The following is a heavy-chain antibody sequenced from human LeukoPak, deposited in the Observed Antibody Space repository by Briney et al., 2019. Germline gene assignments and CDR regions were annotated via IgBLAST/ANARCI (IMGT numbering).Heavy chain of an antibody. CDR3: AKSLYGGCDY. CDR1: GFTFSSYA. J-gene: IGHJ4*02. V-gene: IGHV3-23*01. D-gene: IGHD3-16*02. Sequence: GGSLRLSCAASGFTFSSYAMIWVRQAPGKGLEWVSVISGGGGSTYYVDSVKGRFTTSRDNTKNTLYLQMSSLRAEDTAVYYCAKSLYGGCDYWGQGTVVTVSS. CDR2: ISGGGGST.